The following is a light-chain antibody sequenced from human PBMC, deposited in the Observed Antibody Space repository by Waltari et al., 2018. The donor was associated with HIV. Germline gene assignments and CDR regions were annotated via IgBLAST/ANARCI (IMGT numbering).Light chain of an antibody. CDR2: RNS. CDR1: SSNIGTNY. CDR3: SAWDDSLSGRV. Sequence: QSVLTQPPSASGTPGQRVTISCSGSSSNIGTNYIYWYQQPPGTSPKLLIYRNSQRPSGVPDRFSGSKSGTSASLAISDLRSEDEADYYCSAWDDSLSGRVFGGGTKLTVL. V-gene: IGLV1-47*01. J-gene: IGLJ3*02.